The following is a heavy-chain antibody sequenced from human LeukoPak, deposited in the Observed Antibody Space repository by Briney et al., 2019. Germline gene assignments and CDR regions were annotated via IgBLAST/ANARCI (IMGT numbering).Heavy chain of an antibody. CDR3: AKAYCGGDCYSLVGAFDI. J-gene: IGHJ3*02. CDR1: GFTFSSYG. D-gene: IGHD2-21*02. CDR2: IWYDGSNK. V-gene: IGHV3-33*06. Sequence: GRSLRLSCAASGFTFSSYGMHWVRQAPGKGLEWVAVIWYDGSNKYYADSVKGRLTISRDNSKNTLYLQMNSLRAEDTAVYYCAKAYCGGDCYSLVGAFDIWGQGTMVTVSS.